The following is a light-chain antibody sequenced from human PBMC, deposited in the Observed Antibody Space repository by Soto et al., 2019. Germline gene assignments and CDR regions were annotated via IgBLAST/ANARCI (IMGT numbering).Light chain of an antibody. V-gene: IGLV1-40*01. Sequence: QSVLTQPPSVSGAPGQTVTISCTGSSSNIGRGYDVHWYQQVPGSAPRLLLSGDSNRPSGVPDRFSGSRSGTSASLAITGLQAEDEADYYCQSYDSSLGGSVFGGGTKLTVL. CDR3: QSYDSSLGGSV. CDR1: SSNIGRGYD. CDR2: GDS. J-gene: IGLJ3*02.